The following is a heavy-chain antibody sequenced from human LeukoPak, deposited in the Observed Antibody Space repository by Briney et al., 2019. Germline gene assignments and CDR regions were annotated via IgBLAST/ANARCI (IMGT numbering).Heavy chain of an antibody. CDR3: ARALKRTRIVWGSYRSDAFDI. J-gene: IGHJ3*02. CDR2: IYYSGST. V-gene: IGHV4-30-4*08. CDR1: GGSLSGYY. D-gene: IGHD3-16*02. Sequence: SETLSLTCAIYGGSLSGYYWSWIRQPPGKGLEWIGYIYYSGSTYYNPSLKSRVTISVDTSKNQFSLKLSSVTAADTAVYYCARALKRTRIVWGSYRSDAFDIWGQGTMVTVSS.